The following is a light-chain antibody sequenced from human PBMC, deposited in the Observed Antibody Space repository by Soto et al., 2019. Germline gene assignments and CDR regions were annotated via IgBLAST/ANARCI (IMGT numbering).Light chain of an antibody. V-gene: IGLV2-14*01. J-gene: IGLJ3*02. CDR2: DVS. CDR1: SSDVGGYNY. Sequence: QSALTQPASVSGSPGQSITISCTGTSSDVGGYNYVSWYQQHPGKAPKLMIYDVSNRPSGVSKRFSGSKSGNTASLTISGLQAEDEADYYCQSYDIILSARVFGGGTKLTVL. CDR3: QSYDIILSARV.